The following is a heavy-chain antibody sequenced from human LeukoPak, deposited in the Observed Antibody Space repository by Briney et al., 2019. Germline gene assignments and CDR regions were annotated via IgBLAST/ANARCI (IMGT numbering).Heavy chain of an antibody. CDR3: ATTVTTRYYFDY. J-gene: IGHJ4*02. CDR2: MYYSGST. Sequence: PSETLSLTCTVSGGSISTSRHYCGWIRQPPGKGLEWIGNMYYSGSTYYNPSLKSRVTISVDTYKSRFSLKLSSVTAADTAVYYCATTVTTRYYFDYWGQGTLVTVSS. V-gene: IGHV4-39*01. D-gene: IGHD4-17*01. CDR1: GGSISTSRHY.